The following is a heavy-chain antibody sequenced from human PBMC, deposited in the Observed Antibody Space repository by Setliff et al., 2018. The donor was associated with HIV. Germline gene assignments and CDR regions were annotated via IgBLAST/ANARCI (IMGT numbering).Heavy chain of an antibody. CDR2: IYYSGST. CDR1: GGSIRATSYY. D-gene: IGHD2-2*01. Sequence: PSETLSLTCTVSGGSIRATSYYWGWIRQPPGKGLEWIGSIYYSGSTKYNPSLKSRVTISVDTSKNQFSLKLSSVTAADTAVYYCARTVVPAAYDYWGQGTLVTVSS. V-gene: IGHV4-39*07. CDR3: ARTVVPAAYDY. J-gene: IGHJ4*02.